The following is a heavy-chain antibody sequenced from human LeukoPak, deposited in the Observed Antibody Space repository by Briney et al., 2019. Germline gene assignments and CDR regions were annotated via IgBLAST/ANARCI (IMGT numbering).Heavy chain of an antibody. V-gene: IGHV4-34*01. D-gene: IGHD3-16*02. CDR3: ARTGNGYYDYVWGSYRPPYYFDY. CDR2: INHSRST. J-gene: IGHJ4*02. CDR1: GGSFSGYY. Sequence: SETLSFTCAVYGGSFSGYYWSWIRQPPGKGLEWIGEINHSRSTNYNPSLKSRVTISVDTSKNQFSLKLSSVTAADTAVYYCARTGNGYYDYVWGSYRPPYYFDYWGQGTLVTVSS.